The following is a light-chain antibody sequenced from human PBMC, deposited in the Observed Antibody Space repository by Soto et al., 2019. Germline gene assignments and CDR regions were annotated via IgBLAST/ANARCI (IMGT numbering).Light chain of an antibody. CDR3: SSYRSSTYV. CDR2: DVS. J-gene: IGLJ1*01. Sequence: QSVLTQPASVSGSPGQSITISCTGTSSDVGGYDYVSWYQQHPGKAPKLMIYDVSNRPSGVSNRFSGSKSGNTAALTISGLQAEEEADYYCSSYRSSTYVFGTGTKVTVL. V-gene: IGLV2-14*03. CDR1: SSDVGGYDY.